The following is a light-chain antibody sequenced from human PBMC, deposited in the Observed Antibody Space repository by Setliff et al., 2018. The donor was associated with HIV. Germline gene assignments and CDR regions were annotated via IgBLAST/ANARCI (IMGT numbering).Light chain of an antibody. CDR1: SSDVGGYKF. Sequence: QSALAQPASVSGSPGQSITISCTGTSSDVGGYKFVSWFQQHPGKAPKLMIYEVSTRPSGVSNRFSGSKSGNMASLTISGLQAEDEADYYCGSYTSSSTLYVFGTGTKV. CDR3: GSYTSSSTLYV. J-gene: IGLJ1*01. V-gene: IGLV2-14*01. CDR2: EVS.